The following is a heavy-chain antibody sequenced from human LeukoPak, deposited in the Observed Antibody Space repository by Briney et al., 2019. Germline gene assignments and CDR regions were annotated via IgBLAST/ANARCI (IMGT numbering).Heavy chain of an antibody. CDR2: ISSSSNYI. CDR3: ARDYSGRAYFDY. CDR1: GFTFSSYS. D-gene: IGHD1-26*01. J-gene: IGHJ4*02. V-gene: IGHV3-21*01. Sequence: PGGSLRLSCAASGFTFSSYSMNWVRQAPGEGLGWVSSISSSSNYIYYADSVKGRFTISRDNAKNSLYLQMNSLRAEDTAVYYCARDYSGRAYFDYWGQGTLVTVSS.